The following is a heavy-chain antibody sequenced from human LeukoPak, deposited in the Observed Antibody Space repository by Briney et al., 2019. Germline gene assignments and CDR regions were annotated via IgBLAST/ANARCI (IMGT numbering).Heavy chain of an antibody. D-gene: IGHD4-17*01. J-gene: IGHJ6*02. V-gene: IGHV3-23*01. CDR2: ISGSGGST. CDR1: GFRFSSYA. Sequence: PGGSLRLSCAASGFRFSSYAMNWVRQAPGKGLEWVSAISGSGGSTYYADSVKGRFTISRDNSKNTLYLQMNSLRAEDTAVYYCAKDTVTLSVYYYYGMDVWGQGTTVTVSS. CDR3: AKDTVTLSVYYYYGMDV.